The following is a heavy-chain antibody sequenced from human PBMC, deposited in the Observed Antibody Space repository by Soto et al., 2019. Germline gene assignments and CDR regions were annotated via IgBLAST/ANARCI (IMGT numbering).Heavy chain of an antibody. Sequence: QVQLQESGPGLVKPSQTLSLTCTVSGGPISSGGYYWSWIRQHPGKGLEWIGYIYYSGSTYYNPSLKSRVTISVDTSKNQFSLKLSSVTAADTAVYYCARGGLDGSYYFDYWGQGTLVTVSS. CDR2: IYYSGST. D-gene: IGHD2-2*03. CDR1: GGPISSGGYY. V-gene: IGHV4-31*03. J-gene: IGHJ4*02. CDR3: ARGGLDGSYYFDY.